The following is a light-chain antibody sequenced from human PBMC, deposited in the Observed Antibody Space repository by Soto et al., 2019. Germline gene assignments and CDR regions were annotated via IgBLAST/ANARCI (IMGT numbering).Light chain of an antibody. V-gene: IGLV2-14*01. J-gene: IGLJ2*01. CDR1: SSDVGAHNF. Sequence: QSALTQPASVSGSPGQSITTSCTGTSSDVGAHNFVSWYQQHPGKAPKLIFYEISNRPPGLSDRFSGSKSGTTASLTISGLQAEDEADYFCSSYTTNKTLRFGGGTKVTVL. CDR3: SSYTTNKTLR. CDR2: EIS.